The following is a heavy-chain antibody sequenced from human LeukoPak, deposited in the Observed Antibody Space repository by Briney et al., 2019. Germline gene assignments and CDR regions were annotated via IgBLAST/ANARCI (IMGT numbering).Heavy chain of an antibody. V-gene: IGHV3-30*18. J-gene: IGHJ6*03. Sequence: GGSLRLSCAASGFTFSSYGMHWVRQAPGKGLEWVAVISYDGSNKYYADSVKGRFTISRDNSKNTLYLQMNSLRAEDTAVYYCANGGRCSSTSCYGEDYYYYMDVWGKGTTVTVSS. CDR2: ISYDGSNK. CDR1: GFTFSSYG. D-gene: IGHD2-2*01. CDR3: ANGGRCSSTSCYGEDYYYYMDV.